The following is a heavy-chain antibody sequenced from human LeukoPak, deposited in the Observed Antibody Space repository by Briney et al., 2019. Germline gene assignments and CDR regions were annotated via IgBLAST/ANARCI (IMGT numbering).Heavy chain of an antibody. CDR3: AKRGYYDFWSGEIPFDY. V-gene: IGHV3-23*01. Sequence: GGSLRLSCAASGFTFSSYAMSWVRQAPGKGLEWVSAISGSGGSTYYADSVKGRFTISRDNSKNTLYLQMNSLRAEDTAVYYCAKRGYYDFWSGEIPFDYWGQGTLVTVSS. CDR1: GFTFSSYA. D-gene: IGHD3-3*01. J-gene: IGHJ4*02. CDR2: ISGSGGST.